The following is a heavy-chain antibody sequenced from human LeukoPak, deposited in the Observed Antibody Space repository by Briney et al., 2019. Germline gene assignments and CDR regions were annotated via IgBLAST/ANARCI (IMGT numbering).Heavy chain of an antibody. CDR2: IYTSGST. D-gene: IGHD3-9*01. V-gene: IGHV4-4*07. CDR1: GVSISSCY. J-gene: IGHJ6*03. Sequence: PSETLSLTCTVSGVSISSCYWYWIEQPAGKGLEWIGRIYTSGSTNYNPSFKSRVTISLDKPKNQVSLRVTSVTAADTAVYICARVRIPSTGYNFHFMDVWGKGTTVTVSS. CDR3: ARVRIPSTGYNFHFMDV.